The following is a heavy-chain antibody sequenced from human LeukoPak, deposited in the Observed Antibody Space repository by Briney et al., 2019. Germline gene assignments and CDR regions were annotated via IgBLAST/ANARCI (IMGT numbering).Heavy chain of an antibody. Sequence: PSETLSLTCTVSGGSISGYFWSWIRQPAGKGLEWIGRIYSSGSNNYNPSLKRRVTMSLDTSKNHLSLNLSSVTAADTAVYYCAREPTSGREPTSGRPLDYWGQGTLVTVSS. CDR1: GGSISGYF. V-gene: IGHV4-4*07. CDR3: AREPTSGREPTSGRPLDY. CDR2: IYSSGSN. D-gene: IGHD5-12*01. J-gene: IGHJ4*02.